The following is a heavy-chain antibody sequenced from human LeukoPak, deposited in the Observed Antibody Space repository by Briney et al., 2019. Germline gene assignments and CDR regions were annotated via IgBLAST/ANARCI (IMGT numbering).Heavy chain of an antibody. Sequence: NPGGSLRLSCAASGFTFSSYSMNWVRQAPGKGLEWVSSISSSSSYIYYADSVKGRFTISRDNAKSSLYLQMNSLRAEDTAVYYCARVRLAGINWFDPWGQGTLVTVSS. CDR1: GFTFSSYS. D-gene: IGHD6-19*01. CDR3: ARVRLAGINWFDP. V-gene: IGHV3-21*01. CDR2: ISSSSSYI. J-gene: IGHJ5*02.